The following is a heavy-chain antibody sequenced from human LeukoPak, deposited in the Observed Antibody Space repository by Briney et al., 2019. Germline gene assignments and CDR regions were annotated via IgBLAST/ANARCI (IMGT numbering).Heavy chain of an antibody. Sequence: SETLSLTCTVSGGSISSYYWSWIRQPPGKGLEWIGYIYYSGSTNYNPSLKSRVTISVDTSKNQFSLKLSSVTAADTAVYYCARESRITMVRGPHHGSDYWGQGTLVTVSS. J-gene: IGHJ4*02. CDR2: IYYSGST. CDR3: ARESRITMVRGPHHGSDY. CDR1: GGSISSYY. D-gene: IGHD3-10*01. V-gene: IGHV4-59*12.